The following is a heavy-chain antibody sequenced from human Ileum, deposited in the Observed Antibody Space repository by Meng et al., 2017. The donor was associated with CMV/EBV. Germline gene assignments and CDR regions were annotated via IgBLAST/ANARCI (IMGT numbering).Heavy chain of an antibody. Sequence: QVQVVESGGGVGQPGRSLTLSCAASGFSFDSYAMHWVRQAPGKGLEWVAVISSDGSRTNYVDSVKGRFTISRDNSKNTLFLHMNSLRTEDTAVYYCARDYHYDSRGYIDSWGQGSLVTVSS. CDR3: ARDYHYDSRGYIDS. D-gene: IGHD3-22*01. V-gene: IGHV3-30-3*01. CDR2: ISSDGSRT. J-gene: IGHJ4*02. CDR1: GFSFDSYA.